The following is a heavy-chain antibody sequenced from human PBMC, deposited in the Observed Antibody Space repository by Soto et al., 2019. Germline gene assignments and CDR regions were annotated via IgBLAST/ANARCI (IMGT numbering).Heavy chain of an antibody. CDR3: AKGAGGVATWVYFDC. CDR2: ISTSGDST. V-gene: IGHV3-23*01. J-gene: IGHJ4*02. CDR1: GITFSSYA. Sequence: EVQLLESGGGLVQPGGSLRLSCAASGITFSSYAMSWVRKAPGKGLEWASAISTSGDSTYYADSVKGRFTISRDNSKNTLYLQMNSLRAEDTAVYYCAKGAGGVATWVYFDCWGQGTLLTVSS. D-gene: IGHD5-12*01.